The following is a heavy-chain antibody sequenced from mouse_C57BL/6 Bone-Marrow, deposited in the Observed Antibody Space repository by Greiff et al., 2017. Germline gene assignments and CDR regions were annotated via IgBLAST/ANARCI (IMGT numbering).Heavy chain of an antibody. D-gene: IGHD1-1*01. V-gene: IGHV14-4*01. J-gene: IGHJ1*03. Sequence: EVQLQQSGAELVRPGASVKLSCTASGFNIKDDYMHWVKQRPEQGLEWIGWIDPENGDTEYASKFQGKATIPADTSSNTAYLQLSSLTSEDTAVYYCTTVYYYGSSSYWYFDVWGTGTTVTVSS. CDR3: TTVYYYGSSSYWYFDV. CDR2: IDPENGDT. CDR1: GFNIKDDY.